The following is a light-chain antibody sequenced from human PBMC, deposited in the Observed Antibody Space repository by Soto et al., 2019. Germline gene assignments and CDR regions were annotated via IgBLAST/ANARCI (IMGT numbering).Light chain of an antibody. CDR3: SLYTTSSTPSYV. CDR2: EVN. Sequence: QSALTQPASVSGSPGQSITISCTGTSFDVDDYNSVSWYQQPPGKAPKLIIYEVNNRPSGVSNRFSGSNSDNTASLTISGLQAEDEAGYYCSLYTTSSTPSYVFGTGTKVTVL. V-gene: IGLV2-14*01. CDR1: SFDVDDYNS. J-gene: IGLJ1*01.